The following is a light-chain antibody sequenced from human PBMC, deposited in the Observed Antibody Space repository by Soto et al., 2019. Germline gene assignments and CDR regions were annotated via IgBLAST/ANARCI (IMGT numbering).Light chain of an antibody. CDR1: QSVRSSY. CDR2: GAS. Sequence: EILVTQSPGTLSLSPGERATLSCRASQSVRSSYLAWYQQKPGQTPRLLIYGASSRATGIPDRFSGSGSGTDFTLTINRLEPEDFAVYYCQQFGSSPLTFGGGTKVDIK. J-gene: IGKJ4*01. CDR3: QQFGSSPLT. V-gene: IGKV3-20*01.